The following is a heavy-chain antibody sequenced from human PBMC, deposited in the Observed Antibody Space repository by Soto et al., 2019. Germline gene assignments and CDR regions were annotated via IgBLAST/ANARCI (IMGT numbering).Heavy chain of an antibody. Sequence: QVQLQESGPGLVKPSGTLSLTCAVSGGSISSSHWWTWVRQSPGKGLEYIGEISHSGTSNSNPSLKNRVTLSVDRSKNHFSLTLTSVTAADTAVYYCARVVLSITRGAFDAWGQGTPVIVSS. CDR2: ISHSGTS. J-gene: IGHJ3*01. CDR1: GGSISSSHW. CDR3: ARVVLSITRGAFDA. V-gene: IGHV4-4*02. D-gene: IGHD1-20*01.